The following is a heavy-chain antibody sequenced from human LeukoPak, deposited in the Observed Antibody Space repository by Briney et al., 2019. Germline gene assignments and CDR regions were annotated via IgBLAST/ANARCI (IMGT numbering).Heavy chain of an antibody. CDR3: ARDSRGATGLDY. CDR1: GFTFSSYE. V-gene: IGHV3-33*08. J-gene: IGHJ4*02. Sequence: GGSLRLSCAASGFTFSSYEMNWVRQAPGKGLEWVAVIWYDGSKKYYADSVKGRFTISRDNSKNTLYLQMNSLSAEDTAVYYCARDSRGATGLDYWGQGTLVTVSS. CDR2: IWYDGSKK. D-gene: IGHD5-12*01.